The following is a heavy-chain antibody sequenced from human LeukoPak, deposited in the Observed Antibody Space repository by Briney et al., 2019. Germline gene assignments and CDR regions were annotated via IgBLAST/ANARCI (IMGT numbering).Heavy chain of an antibody. V-gene: IGHV4-39*07. J-gene: IGHJ1*01. CDR3: AREFCTGGSCYVEYFQP. D-gene: IGHD2-15*01. Sequence: PSETLSLTCTVSGGSISSSSYYWGWIRQPPGKGLEWIGEINHSGSTNYNPSLKSRVTISVDTAKNQFSQKLSSVAAADTAVYYCAREFCTGGSCYVEYFQPLGQGTLVTVTS. CDR1: GGSISSSSYY. CDR2: INHSGST.